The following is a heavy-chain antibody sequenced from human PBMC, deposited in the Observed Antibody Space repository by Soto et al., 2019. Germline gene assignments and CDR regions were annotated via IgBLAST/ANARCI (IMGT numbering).Heavy chain of an antibody. V-gene: IGHV1-18*01. Sequence: ASVKVSCKASGYTFTSYGISWVRQAPGQGLEWMGRISAYNGNTNYAQKFQGRVTITRDTSASTAYMELSSLRSEDTAVYYCARAVAVPADFDYWGQGTLVTVSS. CDR1: GYTFTSYG. CDR3: ARAVAVPADFDY. CDR2: ISAYNGNT. D-gene: IGHD6-19*01. J-gene: IGHJ4*02.